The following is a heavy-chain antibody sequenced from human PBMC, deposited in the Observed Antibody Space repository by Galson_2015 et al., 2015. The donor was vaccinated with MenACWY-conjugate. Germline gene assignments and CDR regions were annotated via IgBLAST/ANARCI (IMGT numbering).Heavy chain of an antibody. D-gene: IGHD3-10*01. V-gene: IGHV3-15*07. J-gene: IGHJ4*02. CDR3: TADRALYYFGSGSSIFDY. Sequence: LRLSCAASGFTFSSAWMHWVRQAPGKGLEWVGRIKNKAAGGTTDYAAPVKGRFTISRNDPEKTLYLQISSLKIEDTAVYYCTADRALYYFGSGSSIFDYWGQGTLVTVSS. CDR1: GFTFSSAW. CDR2: IKNKAAGGTT.